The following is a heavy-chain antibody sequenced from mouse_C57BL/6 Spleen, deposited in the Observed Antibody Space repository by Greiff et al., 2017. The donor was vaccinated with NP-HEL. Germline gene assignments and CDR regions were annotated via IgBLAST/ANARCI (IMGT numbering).Heavy chain of an antibody. Sequence: QVQLKQPGAELVMPGASVKLSCKASGYTFTSYWMHWVKQRPGQGLEWIGEIDPSYSYTNYNHKFKGKTTLTVDKSSSTAYMQLSSLTSEDSAVDYCARESYANRDYWGQGTTLTVSS. J-gene: IGHJ2*01. V-gene: IGHV1-69*01. CDR1: GYTFTSYW. CDR3: ARESYANRDY. CDR2: IDPSYSYT. D-gene: IGHD2-1*01.